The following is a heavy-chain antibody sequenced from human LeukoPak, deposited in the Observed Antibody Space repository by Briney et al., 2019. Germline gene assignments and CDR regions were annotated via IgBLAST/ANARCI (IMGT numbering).Heavy chain of an antibody. D-gene: IGHD4-17*01. CDR2: INHNGTT. J-gene: IGHJ6*02. CDR3: ARGGNGDGVRYYGMDV. Sequence: PSETLSLTCTVSGYSITSGYYWAWIRQPPGKGLEWIGSINHNGTTYYNPSLKSRVTVSVDTSKNQSSLRLSSVTAADTAVYYCARGGNGDGVRYYGMDVWGQGTTVTVTS. CDR1: GYSITSGYY. V-gene: IGHV4-38-2*02.